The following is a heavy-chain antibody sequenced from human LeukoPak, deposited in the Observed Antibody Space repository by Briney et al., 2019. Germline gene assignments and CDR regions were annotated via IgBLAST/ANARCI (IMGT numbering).Heavy chain of an antibody. CDR2: ISSSSSSYI. CDR3: ARDQYYDSSGYLQGEFDY. D-gene: IGHD3-22*01. CDR1: GFTFRSYS. J-gene: IGHJ4*02. Sequence: GESLRHFCGFYGFTFRSYSVDLVRRAPGKKLEWVSSISSSSSSYIYYADSVKGRFTISRDNAKNSLYLQMNSLRAEDTAVYYCARDQYYDSSGYLQGEFDYWGQGTLVTVSS. V-gene: IGHV3-21*01.